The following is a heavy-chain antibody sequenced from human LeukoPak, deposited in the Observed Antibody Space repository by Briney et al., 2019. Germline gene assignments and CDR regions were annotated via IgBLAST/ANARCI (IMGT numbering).Heavy chain of an antibody. Sequence: SETLPLTCSVSGGSINNYYWSWIRQPPGKGLEWIGHIFYSGSTNYNPSLKSRVTISLVMSKNQFSLKLSSVTAADTAVYYCARVEYYGSGLDYWGQGTLVTVSS. CDR3: ARVEYYGSGLDY. J-gene: IGHJ4*02. V-gene: IGHV4-59*08. D-gene: IGHD3-10*01. CDR2: IFYSGST. CDR1: GGSINNYY.